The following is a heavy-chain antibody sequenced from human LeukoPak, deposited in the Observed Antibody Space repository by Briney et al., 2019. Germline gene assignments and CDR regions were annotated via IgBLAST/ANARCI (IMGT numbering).Heavy chain of an antibody. V-gene: IGHV1-69*01. J-gene: IGHJ4*02. CDR3: ARDKDDFWSGYCPFDY. Sequence: GASVKVSCKASGGTFSSYAISWVRQAPGQGLEWMGGIIPIFGTANYAQKFQGRVTITADESTSTAYMELSGLRSEDTAVYYCARDKDDFWSGYCPFDYWGQGTLVTVSS. CDR2: IIPIFGTA. CDR1: GGTFSSYA. D-gene: IGHD3-3*01.